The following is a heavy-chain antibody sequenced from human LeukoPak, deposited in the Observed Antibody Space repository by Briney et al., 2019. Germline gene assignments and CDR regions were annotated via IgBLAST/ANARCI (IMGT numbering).Heavy chain of an antibody. CDR1: GFTFARHA. J-gene: IGHJ4*02. CDR3: AREGGSCTSNSCSDYFDY. V-gene: IGHV3-23*01. Sequence: GGSLRLSCEGSGFTFARHALTWVRQAPGKGLEWGSTISGGGGSTHYADSVKGRFTISRDNSKDTVFLQMDNLRADDTAIYYCAREGGSCTSNSCSDYFDYWGQGTLVTVSS. CDR2: ISGGGGST. D-gene: IGHD6-13*01.